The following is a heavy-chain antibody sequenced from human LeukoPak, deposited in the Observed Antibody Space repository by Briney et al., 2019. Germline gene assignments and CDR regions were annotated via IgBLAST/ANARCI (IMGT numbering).Heavy chain of an antibody. CDR3: GGIATAGTVDF. J-gene: IGHJ4*02. Sequence: SETLSLTCTVSGGSISSYYWSWIRQPPGKGLEWIGYIYTSGSTNYNPSLKSRVTISVDTSKNQFSLKLSSVTAADTAVYYCGGIATAGTVDFWGRGALVTVSS. V-gene: IGHV4-4*09. D-gene: IGHD6-13*01. CDR1: GGSISSYY. CDR2: IYTSGST.